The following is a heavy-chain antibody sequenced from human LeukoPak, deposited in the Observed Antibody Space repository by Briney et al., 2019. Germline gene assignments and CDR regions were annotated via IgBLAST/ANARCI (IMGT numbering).Heavy chain of an antibody. Sequence: GGSLGLSCAASGFTFSSYSMNWVRQAPGKGLEWVSSISSSSSYIYYADSVKGRFTISRDNAKNSLYLQMNSLRAEDTAVYYCARGMGDYVYYYYGMDVWGKGTTVTVSS. CDR3: ARGMGDYVYYYYGMDV. CDR1: GFTFSSYS. D-gene: IGHD4-17*01. CDR2: ISSSSSYI. V-gene: IGHV3-21*01. J-gene: IGHJ6*04.